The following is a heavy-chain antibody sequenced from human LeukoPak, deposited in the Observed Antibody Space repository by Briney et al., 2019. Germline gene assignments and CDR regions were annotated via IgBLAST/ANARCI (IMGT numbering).Heavy chain of an antibody. V-gene: IGHV3-74*01. CDR2: IKSDGRT. CDR3: ARAPSEIGGYYPEYFRH. D-gene: IGHD3-22*01. CDR1: GFTFSNYW. Sequence: GGSLRLSCAAAGFTFSNYWMHWIRQAPGKGLVWVSRIKSDGRTNYADSVKGRFTISRDNAKDTVSLQMNSLRAEDTGVYYCARAPSEIGGYYPEYFRHWGQGTLVTVSS. J-gene: IGHJ1*01.